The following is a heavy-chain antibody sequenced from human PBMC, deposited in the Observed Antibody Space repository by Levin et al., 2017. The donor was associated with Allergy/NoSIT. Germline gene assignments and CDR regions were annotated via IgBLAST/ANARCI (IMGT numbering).Heavy chain of an antibody. V-gene: IGHV3-74*01. CDR1: GFTFSSYW. CDR3: ARVGDTAMVVAFDI. J-gene: IGHJ3*02. CDR2: INSDGSST. D-gene: IGHD5-18*01. Sequence: PGGSLRLSCAASGFTFSSYWMHWVRQAPGKGLVWVSRINSDGSSTSYADSVKGRFTISRDNAKNTLYLQMNSLRAEDTAVYYCARVGDTAMVVAFDIWGQGTMVTVSS.